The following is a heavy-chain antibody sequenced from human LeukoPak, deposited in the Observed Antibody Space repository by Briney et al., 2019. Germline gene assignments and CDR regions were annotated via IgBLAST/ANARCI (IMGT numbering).Heavy chain of an antibody. CDR1: GGSFSGYY. V-gene: IGHV4-34*01. D-gene: IGHD3-10*01. CDR3: GYSLIRGVIRD. J-gene: IGHJ4*02. CDR2: IKHIGST. Sequence: LETLSLTCAVNGGSFSGYYWSWTRQPPGKGLEWIAEIKHIGSTNYNPSLKSRVTTSVDTSKKQFSLKLSSVTAADTAVYYCGYSLIRGVIRDWGQGALVTVSS.